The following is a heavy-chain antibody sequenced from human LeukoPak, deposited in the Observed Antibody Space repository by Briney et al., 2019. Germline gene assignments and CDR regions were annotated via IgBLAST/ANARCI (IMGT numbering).Heavy chain of an antibody. J-gene: IGHJ4*02. V-gene: IGHV3-30*18. D-gene: IGHD1-26*01. CDR3: AKEWELHPFDY. CDR2: ISYDGSNK. CDR1: GFTFSSYG. Sequence: GGSPRLSCAASGFTFSSYGMHWVRQAPGKGLEWVAVISYDGSNKYYADSVKGRFTISRDNSKNTLYLQMNSLRAEDTAVYYCAKEWELHPFDYWGQGTLVTVSS.